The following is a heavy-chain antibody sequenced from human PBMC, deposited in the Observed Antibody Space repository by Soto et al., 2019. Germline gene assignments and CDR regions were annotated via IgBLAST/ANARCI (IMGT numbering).Heavy chain of an antibody. D-gene: IGHD4-17*01. Sequence: QVQLVESGGGVVQPGRSLRLSCAASGFTFSSYPMHWVRQAPGKGLEWVALISYDGTNKYYGDSVQGRFTFSRDNFKNTLYLQMKSLRSEDTAIYYCAKEGHVASICIDYGDTSDFDSWGQGALVTVSS. J-gene: IGHJ4*02. CDR3: AKEGHVASICIDYGDTSDFDS. CDR1: GFTFSSYP. CDR2: ISYDGTNK. V-gene: IGHV3-30-3*01.